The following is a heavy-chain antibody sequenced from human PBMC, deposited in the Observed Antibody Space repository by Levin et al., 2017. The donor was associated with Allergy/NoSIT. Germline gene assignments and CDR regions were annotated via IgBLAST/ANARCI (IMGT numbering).Heavy chain of an antibody. J-gene: IGHJ4*02. CDR2: IKSKSSGETT. CDR3: TTDAPGQSDYESSREY. D-gene: IGHD5-12*01. Sequence: KAGGSLRLSCAASGFTFKDAYMTWVRQAPGKGLEWVGRIKSKSSGETTQYAAPVKGRFTISRDDSKNTLYLEMNGLTTEDTAVYYCTTDAPGQSDYESSREYWGQGTLVTVSS. V-gene: IGHV3-15*01. CDR1: GFTFKDAY.